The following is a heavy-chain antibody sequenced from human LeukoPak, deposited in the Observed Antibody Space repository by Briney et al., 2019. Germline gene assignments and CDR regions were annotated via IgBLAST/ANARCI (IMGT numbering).Heavy chain of an antibody. J-gene: IGHJ5*02. D-gene: IGHD1-26*01. Sequence: TSETLSLTCAVYGGSFSGYYWSWIRQPPGKGLEWIGEINHSGSTNYNPSRKSRVTISVDTSKNQFSLKLSSVTAPDTAVYYCARTFTPHSYSGSTQYNWFAPWGQGTLVTVSS. CDR2: INHSGST. CDR1: GGSFSGYY. CDR3: ARTFTPHSYSGSTQYNWFAP. V-gene: IGHV4-34*01.